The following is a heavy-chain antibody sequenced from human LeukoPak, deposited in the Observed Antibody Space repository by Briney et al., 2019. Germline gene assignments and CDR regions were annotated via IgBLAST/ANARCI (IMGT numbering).Heavy chain of an antibody. CDR1: GYSISSGFY. Sequence: SETLSLTCTVSGYSISSGFYWGWIRQPPGMGLEWIGNIHFSGSTHYNPSLKSRVTISVDMSKDQFPLKLSSVTAADTAVYYCARQAAQTYDYWGQGTLVTVSS. J-gene: IGHJ4*02. V-gene: IGHV4-38-2*02. CDR3: ARQAAQTYDY. CDR2: IHFSGST.